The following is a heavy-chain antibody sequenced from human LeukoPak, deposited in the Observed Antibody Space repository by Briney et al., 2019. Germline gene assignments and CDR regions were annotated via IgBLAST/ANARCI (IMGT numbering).Heavy chain of an antibody. V-gene: IGHV1-2*02. CDR2: INPNSGGT. CDR1: GYTFTGYY. J-gene: IGHJ4*02. Sequence: ASVKVSCKASGYTFTGYYMHWVRQAPGQGLEWMGWINPNSGGTNYAQKFQGRVTMTRDTSISTAYMELSRLRSDDTAVYYCASPRIGSSWSFDYWGQGTLVTVSS. D-gene: IGHD6-13*01. CDR3: ASPRIGSSWSFDY.